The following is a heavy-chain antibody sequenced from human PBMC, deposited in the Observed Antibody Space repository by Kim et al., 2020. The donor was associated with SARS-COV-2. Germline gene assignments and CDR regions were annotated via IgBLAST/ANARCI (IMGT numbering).Heavy chain of an antibody. J-gene: IGHJ3*02. CDR3: AQDRVWFGELTHAFDI. CDR1: GFSFSSYA. D-gene: IGHD3-10*01. Sequence: GGSLRLSCVAYGFSFSSYAMTWVRQAPGKGLEWVSSSCGSGGSTCYADSVKGRLTISREISENTLYLQMNSLRAEDTAVYYCAQDRVWFGELTHAFDIWGHGTMVTVAS. V-gene: IGHV3-23*01. CDR2: SCGSGGST.